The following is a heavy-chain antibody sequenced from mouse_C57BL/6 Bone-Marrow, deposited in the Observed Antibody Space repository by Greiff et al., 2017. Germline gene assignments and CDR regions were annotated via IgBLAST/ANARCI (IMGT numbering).Heavy chain of an antibody. Sequence: EVKVEESGGGLVQPGGSLKLSCAASGFTFSDYYMYWVRQTPEKRLEWVAYISNGGGSTYYPDTVKGRFTISRDNAKNTLYLQMSRLKSEDTAMYYCARQGYGNFWFAYWGQGTLVTVSA. J-gene: IGHJ3*01. CDR1: GFTFSDYY. CDR3: ARQGYGNFWFAY. V-gene: IGHV5-12*01. D-gene: IGHD2-1*01. CDR2: ISNGGGST.